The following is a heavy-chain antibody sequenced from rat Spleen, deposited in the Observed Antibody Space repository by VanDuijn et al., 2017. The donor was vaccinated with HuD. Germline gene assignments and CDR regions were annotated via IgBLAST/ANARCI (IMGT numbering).Heavy chain of an antibody. D-gene: IGHD1-2*01. Sequence: VQLKESGPGLVQPSQTLSLTCTVSGFSLTSYHVSWVRQAPAKGLEWVASISWDGSSTHYRDSVRGRFTISRDNAERSLYLQLDSLGSEDTATYYCARGKAYYYSRAMWEYFDYWGQGVMVTVSS. V-gene: IGHV5-20*01. J-gene: IGHJ2*01. CDR1: GFSLTSYH. CDR3: ARGKAYYYSRAMWEYFDY. CDR2: ISWDGSST.